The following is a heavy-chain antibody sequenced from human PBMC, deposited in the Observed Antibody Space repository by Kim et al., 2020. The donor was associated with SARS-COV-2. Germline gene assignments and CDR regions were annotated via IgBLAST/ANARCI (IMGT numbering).Heavy chain of an antibody. CDR1: GFTFSSYS. CDR2: ISSSSSYI. D-gene: IGHD5-18*01. V-gene: IGHV3-21*01. CDR3: ARGGYSYGTGDGDDY. Sequence: GGSLRLSCAASGFTFSSYSMNWVRQAPGKGLEWVSSISSSSSYIYYADSVKGRFTISRDNAKNSLYLQMNSLRAEDTAVYYCARGGYSYGTGDGDDYWGQGTLVTVSS. J-gene: IGHJ4*02.